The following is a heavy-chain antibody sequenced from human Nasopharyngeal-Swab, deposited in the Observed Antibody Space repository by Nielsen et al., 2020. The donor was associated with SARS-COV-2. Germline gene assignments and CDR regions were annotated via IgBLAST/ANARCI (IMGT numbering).Heavy chain of an antibody. Sequence: GESLRLSCAASGFTFSSYSMNWVRQAPGKGLEWVSSISSSSSYIYYADSVKGRFTISRDNAKNSLYLQMNSLRAEDTAVYYCARHLPLRFLEWLFPDYFDYWGQGTLVTVSS. CDR3: ARHLPLRFLEWLFPDYFDY. V-gene: IGHV3-21*01. D-gene: IGHD3-3*01. J-gene: IGHJ4*02. CDR1: GFTFSSYS. CDR2: ISSSSSYI.